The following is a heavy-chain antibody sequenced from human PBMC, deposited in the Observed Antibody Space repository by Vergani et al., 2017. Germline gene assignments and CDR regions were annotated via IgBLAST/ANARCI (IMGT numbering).Heavy chain of an antibody. CDR3: ARGCCIGGSCYNPLIDY. J-gene: IGHJ4*02. Sequence: QVQLQESGPGLVKPSQTLSLTCTVSGGSINSHNYYWSWIRQPAGKGLEWIGRIHTSGSTNYNPSLKSRVTMSEDTSKNQFSLNLTSVTAADTAVYFCARGCCIGGSCYNPLIDYWGQGSLVTVSS. V-gene: IGHV4-61*02. CDR2: IHTSGST. D-gene: IGHD2-15*01. CDR1: GGSINSHNYY.